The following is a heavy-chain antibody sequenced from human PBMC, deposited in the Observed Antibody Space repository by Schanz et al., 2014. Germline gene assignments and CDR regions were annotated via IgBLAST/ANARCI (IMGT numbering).Heavy chain of an antibody. D-gene: IGHD3-10*01. CDR3: ARDGNYYGSRNYYKTPYYFDY. CDR1: GFTVSSDH. V-gene: IGHV3-66*01. J-gene: IGHJ4*02. Sequence: EVQLVESGGGFVQPGGSLGLSCVVSGFTVSSDHMSWARQAPGKGLEWVSTIYASGAAYYADSVKRRFTISRDISKNTLHLQVTSLRAEDTAIYYCARDGNYYGSRNYYKTPYYFDYWRQGTLVTVSS. CDR2: IYASGAA.